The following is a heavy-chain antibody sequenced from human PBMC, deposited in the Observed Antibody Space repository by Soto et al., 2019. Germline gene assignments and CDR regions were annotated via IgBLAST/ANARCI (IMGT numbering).Heavy chain of an antibody. V-gene: IGHV5-51*01. Sequence: EVQLVQSGAEVKKPGESLKISCKGSGYRFTSYWIGWVRQMPGKGLEWMGIIYPSDSDTRYSPSFQGQVTVSVDKSISTAYLQWSSLRDSDSAMYYCASTTPYGSGSFHYWGQGTLVTVSS. D-gene: IGHD3-10*01. CDR1: GYRFTSYW. J-gene: IGHJ4*02. CDR2: IYPSDSDT. CDR3: ASTTPYGSGSFHY.